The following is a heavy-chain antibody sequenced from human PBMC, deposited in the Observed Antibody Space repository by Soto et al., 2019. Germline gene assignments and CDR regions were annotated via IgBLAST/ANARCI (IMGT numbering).Heavy chain of an antibody. V-gene: IGHV3-30-3*01. CDR3: ARDEIRFSWAYGMDV. Sequence: QVQLVESGGGVVQPGRSLRLSCAASGFTFSSYAMHWVRQAPGKGLEWVAVISYDGSNKYYADSVKGRFTISRDNSKNTLYLQMNSLRAEDTAVYYCARDEIRFSWAYGMDVWGQGTTVPVSS. J-gene: IGHJ6*02. D-gene: IGHD3-3*01. CDR2: ISYDGSNK. CDR1: GFTFSSYA.